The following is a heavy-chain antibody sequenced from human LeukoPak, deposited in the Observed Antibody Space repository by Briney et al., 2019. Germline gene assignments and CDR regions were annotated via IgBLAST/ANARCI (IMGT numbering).Heavy chain of an antibody. D-gene: IGHD1-26*01. Sequence: GGSLRLSCAASGFTFSSYSMNWVRQAPGKGLEGVSSISSSSSYIYYADSVKGRFTISRDNAKNSLYLQMNSLRAEDTAVYYCARKVGIDYWGQGTLVTVSS. CDR3: ARKVGIDY. V-gene: IGHV3-21*01. J-gene: IGHJ4*02. CDR2: ISSSSSYI. CDR1: GFTFSSYS.